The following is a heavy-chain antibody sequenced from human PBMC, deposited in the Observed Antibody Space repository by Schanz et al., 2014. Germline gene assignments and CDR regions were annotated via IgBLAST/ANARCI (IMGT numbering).Heavy chain of an antibody. CDR2: ISSSGSSI. V-gene: IGHV3-21*01. CDR3: AREDCSATSCYFRY. J-gene: IGHJ4*02. CDR1: GFTFSTYA. D-gene: IGHD2-21*01. Sequence: VQLVESGGGVVQPGGSLRLSCAASGFTFSTYAMNWVRQAPGKGLEWVSSISSSGSSIYYADSVKGRFTISRDNSNNTVYLQMNTLRAEDTAVYYCAREDCSATSCYFRYWGQGTLVTVSS.